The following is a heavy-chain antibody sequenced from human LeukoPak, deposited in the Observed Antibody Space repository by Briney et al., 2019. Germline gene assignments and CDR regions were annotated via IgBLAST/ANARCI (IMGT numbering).Heavy chain of an antibody. J-gene: IGHJ4*02. CDR2: IKQDGSEK. Sequence: PGGSLRLSCAASGFTFSSYWMSWVRQAPGKGLEWVANIKQDGSEKYYVDSVKGRFTISRDNAKNSLYLQMNSLRADDTAVYYCASLQLWKMRDYWGQGTLVTVSS. V-gene: IGHV3-7*01. CDR1: GFTFSSYW. CDR3: ASLQLWKMRDY. D-gene: IGHD5-18*01.